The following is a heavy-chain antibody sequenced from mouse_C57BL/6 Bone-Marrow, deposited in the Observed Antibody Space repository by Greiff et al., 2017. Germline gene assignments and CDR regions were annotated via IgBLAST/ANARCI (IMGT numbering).Heavy chain of an antibody. Sequence: QVQLQQSGAELVRPGTSVKMSCKASGYTFTNYWIGWAKQRPGHGLEWIGDIYPGGGYTNYNEKFKGKATLTADKSYSTAYMQFSSLTSEDSAIYYCARLDSSGYLAWFAYWGQGTLVTVSA. CDR2: IYPGGGYT. CDR1: GYTFTNYW. J-gene: IGHJ3*01. D-gene: IGHD3-2*02. V-gene: IGHV1-63*01. CDR3: ARLDSSGYLAWFAY.